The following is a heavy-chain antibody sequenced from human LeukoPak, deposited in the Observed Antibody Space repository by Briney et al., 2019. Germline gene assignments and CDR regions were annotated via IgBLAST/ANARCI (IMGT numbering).Heavy chain of an antibody. Sequence: SETLSLTCAVYGGSFSGYYWSWIRQPPGKGLEWIGEINHSGSTNYNPSLKSRVTISVDTSKNQFSLKLSSVTAADTAVYYCARDRTRGALDYWGQGTLVTVSS. CDR2: INHSGST. V-gene: IGHV4-34*01. D-gene: IGHD1-26*01. CDR1: GGSFSGYY. J-gene: IGHJ4*02. CDR3: ARDRTRGALDY.